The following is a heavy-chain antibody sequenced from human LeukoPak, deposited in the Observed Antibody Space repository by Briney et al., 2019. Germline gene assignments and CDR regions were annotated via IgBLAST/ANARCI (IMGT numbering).Heavy chain of an antibody. CDR1: GDSVSSYSAT. J-gene: IGHJ5*02. V-gene: IGHV6-1*01. D-gene: IGHD1-1*01. CDR2: TYFRSKWYN. CDR3: ARGPGNLLYNWFDP. Sequence: SQTLSLTCAISGDSVSSYSATWNWLRQSPSRGLEWLGRTYFRSKWYNDYAVSVKSRIIINPDTFKNHFSLQLNSVTAEDTAVYFCARGPGNLLYNWFDPWGQGTLVTVSS.